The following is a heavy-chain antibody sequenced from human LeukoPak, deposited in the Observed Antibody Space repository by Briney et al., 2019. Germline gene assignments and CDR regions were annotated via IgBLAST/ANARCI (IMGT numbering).Heavy chain of an antibody. V-gene: IGHV5-51*01. CDR3: ARQNDFRLDY. Sequence: GESLKISCKGSGYTFSSYWIGWVRQMPGKGLEWMGIIYPGDSDTRYSPSLQGQVTISVDTSIGTAYLQWSSLKASDTAIYYCARQNDFRLDYWGQGTLVTVAS. CDR2: IYPGDSDT. J-gene: IGHJ4*02. CDR1: GYTFSSYW. D-gene: IGHD3-3*01.